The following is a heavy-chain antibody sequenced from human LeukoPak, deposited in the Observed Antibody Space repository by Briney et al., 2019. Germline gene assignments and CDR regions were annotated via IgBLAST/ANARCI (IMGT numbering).Heavy chain of an antibody. CDR2: IKQDGSEK. V-gene: IGHV3-7*04. D-gene: IGHD2-2*03. Sequence: PGGSLRLSCAASGFTFSSYWMSWVRQALGKGLEWVANIKQDGSEKYYVDSVKGRFTVSRDNAKNSLYLQMNSLRAEDTAVYYCARDGYCSSTSCPPQFDYWGQGTLVTVSS. J-gene: IGHJ4*02. CDR3: ARDGYCSSTSCPPQFDY. CDR1: GFTFSSYW.